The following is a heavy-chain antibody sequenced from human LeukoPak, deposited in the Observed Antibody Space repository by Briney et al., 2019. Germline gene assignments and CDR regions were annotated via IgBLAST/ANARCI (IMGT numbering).Heavy chain of an antibody. CDR1: GGSISSSSYY. CDR3: ARRDGGYSSSWSQYNWFDP. CDR2: IYYSGST. D-gene: IGHD6-13*01. V-gene: IGHV4-39*01. Sequence: NPSETLSLTCTVSGGSISSSSYYWGWIRQPPGKGLEWIGSIYYSGSTYYNPSLKSRVTISVDTSKNQFSLKLSSVTAVDTAVYYCARRDGGYSSSWSQYNWFDPWGQGTLVTVSS. J-gene: IGHJ5*02.